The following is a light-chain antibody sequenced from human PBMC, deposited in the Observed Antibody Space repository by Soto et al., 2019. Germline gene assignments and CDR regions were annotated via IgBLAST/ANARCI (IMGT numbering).Light chain of an antibody. V-gene: IGKV1-17*01. CDR3: LKHDTYPRK. Sequence: DIQMTHSPSSLFASVLYIVTITFRASQGIRNNLGWYQQKPGKAPKRLIYGTSNLQYGAPSRFSGSGSGTEFTLTITSLQPEDFATYYCLKHDTYPRKFGQGTKVDIK. CDR1: QGIRNN. J-gene: IGKJ1*01. CDR2: GTS.